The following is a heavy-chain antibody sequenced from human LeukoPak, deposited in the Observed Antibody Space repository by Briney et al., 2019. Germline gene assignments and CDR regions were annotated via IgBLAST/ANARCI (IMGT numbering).Heavy chain of an antibody. V-gene: IGHV3-20*01. CDR2: INWNGGST. CDR3: ARGLGIAAAGISSG. D-gene: IGHD6-13*01. CDR1: GCTFDDYG. Sequence: GGSLRLSCAASGCTFDDYGMSWVRQAPGKGLEWVAGINWNGGSTGYADSVKGRFTISRDNAKNSLYLQMNSLRAEDTALYHCARGLGIAAAGISSGWGQGTLVTDSS. J-gene: IGHJ4*02.